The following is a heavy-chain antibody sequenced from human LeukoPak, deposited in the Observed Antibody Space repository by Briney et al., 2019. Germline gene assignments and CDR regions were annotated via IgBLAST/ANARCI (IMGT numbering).Heavy chain of an antibody. D-gene: IGHD6-13*01. J-gene: IGHJ4*02. V-gene: IGHV3-11*01. CDR1: GFTFSDYY. Sequence: GGSLRLSCAASGFTFSDYYMSWIRQAPGKGLEWVSYISSSGNTTYYADSVKGRFTISRDYAKNSLYLQMNSLRAEDTAVYYCARDGGSSWYFDYWGQGTLVTVSS. CDR3: ARDGGSSWYFDY. CDR2: ISSSGNTT.